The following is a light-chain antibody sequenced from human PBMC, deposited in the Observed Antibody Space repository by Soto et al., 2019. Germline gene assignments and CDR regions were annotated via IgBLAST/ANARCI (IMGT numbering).Light chain of an antibody. V-gene: IGKV3-20*01. J-gene: IGKJ4*01. Sequence: EIVLTKSPATLSLSPGERATLSCRASQSVSSYLAWYQQKPGQAPRLLIYDASNRATGIPARFSGSGSGTDFTLTICRLEPEDFAVYYCQQYDNSPLTFGGGTKVDIK. CDR3: QQYDNSPLT. CDR2: DAS. CDR1: QSVSSY.